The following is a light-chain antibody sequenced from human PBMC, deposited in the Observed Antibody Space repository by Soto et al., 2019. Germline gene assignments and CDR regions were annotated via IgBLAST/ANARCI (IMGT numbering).Light chain of an antibody. CDR2: DAS. V-gene: IGKV3-15*01. CDR3: QQYNNWPYT. CDR1: QSVSSN. Sequence: EIVMTQSPATQSVSPGERATLSCRASQSVSSNLAWYRQKPGQAPRLFMFDASTRATGIPARFSGSGSETEFTLTISSLQSEDFAVYYCQQYNNWPYTFGQGTRLEIK. J-gene: IGKJ2*01.